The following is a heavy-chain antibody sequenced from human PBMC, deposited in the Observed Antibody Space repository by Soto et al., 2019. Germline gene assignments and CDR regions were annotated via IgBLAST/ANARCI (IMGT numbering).Heavy chain of an antibody. Sequence: SETLSLTCTVSGGSISSYYWSWVRPPPGKGLEWIGYIYYSGSTNYNPSLKSRVTISVDTSKNQFSLKLSSVTAADTAVYYCARDREWPPVRFDPWGQGTLVTVSS. CDR1: GGSISSYY. J-gene: IGHJ5*02. CDR3: ARDREWPPVRFDP. CDR2: IYYSGST. D-gene: IGHD3-3*01. V-gene: IGHV4-59*01.